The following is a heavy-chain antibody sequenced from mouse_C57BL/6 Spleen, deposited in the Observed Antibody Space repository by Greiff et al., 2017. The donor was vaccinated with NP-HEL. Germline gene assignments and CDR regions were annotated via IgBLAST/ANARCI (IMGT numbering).Heavy chain of an antibody. D-gene: IGHD2-4*01. CDR3: ARQRNYDYDEDYFDY. CDR2: ISSGGSYT. J-gene: IGHJ2*01. CDR1: GFTFSSYG. Sequence: VQLQQSGGDLVKPGGSLKLSCAASGFTFSSYGMSWVRQTPDKRLEWVATISSGGSYTYYPDSVKGRFTISRDNAKNTLYLQMSSLKSEDTAMYYCARQRNYDYDEDYFDYWGQGTTLTVSS. V-gene: IGHV5-6*01.